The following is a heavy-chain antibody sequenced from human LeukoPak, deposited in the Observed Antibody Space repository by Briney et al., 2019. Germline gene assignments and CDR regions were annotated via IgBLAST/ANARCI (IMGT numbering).Heavy chain of an antibody. CDR1: RDSISSDYF. V-gene: IGHV4-38-2*02. CDR2: IYHSGST. J-gene: IGHJ6*03. D-gene: IGHD5-24*01. CDR3: ARHLDGYNYYSYYYLDV. Sequence: SETLSLTCTVSRDSISSDYFWGWIRQPPGKGLEWMGSIYHSGSTYYNPSLKSRVTISVDTSKNQFSLKLSSVTAADTAVYYCARHLDGYNYYSYYYLDVWGKGTTVTVSS.